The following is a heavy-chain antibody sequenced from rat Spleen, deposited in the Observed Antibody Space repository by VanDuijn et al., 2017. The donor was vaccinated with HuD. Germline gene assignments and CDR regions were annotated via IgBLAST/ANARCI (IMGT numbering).Heavy chain of an antibody. J-gene: IGHJ2*01. CDR2: ITFDGAST. CDR1: GFNFSDYA. CDR3: ARRFDCDY. Sequence: EVQLVESGGGLVQPGGSLKFSCAASGFNFSDYAMAWVRQAPTKGLEWVATITFDGASTYYRDSVKGRFTISRDNAKSTLYLQLDSLRSEDTATYYCARRFDCDYWGQGVMVTVSS. D-gene: IGHD4-3*01. V-gene: IGHV5-17*01.